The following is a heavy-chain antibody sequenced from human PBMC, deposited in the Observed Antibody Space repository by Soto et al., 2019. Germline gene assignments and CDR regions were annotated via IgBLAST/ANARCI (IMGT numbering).Heavy chain of an antibody. J-gene: IGHJ4*02. CDR2: IIPIFGTA. CDR1: GDTFNKYA. CDR3: ARGARFLEWLSFDH. V-gene: IGHV1-69*12. D-gene: IGHD3-3*01. Sequence: QVQLEKSGAEVKTLGSSVKVSCKASGDTFNKYAISWVRQAPGQGLEWMGGIIPIFGTANYAPQFQDRVTITADEATSTAYMELTSLKSDDTAVYFCARGARFLEWLSFDHWGQGTLVTVSS.